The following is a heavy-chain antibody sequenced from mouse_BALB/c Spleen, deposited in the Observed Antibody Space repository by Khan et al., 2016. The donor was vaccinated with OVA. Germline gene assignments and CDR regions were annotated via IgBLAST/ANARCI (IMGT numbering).Heavy chain of an antibody. CDR1: GYSITSDYA. J-gene: IGHJ3*01. CDR2: ISYSGST. V-gene: IGHV3-2*02. CDR3: GMGRTY. Sequence: VQLKESGPGLVKPSQSLSLTCTVTGYSITSDYACNWIRQPPGNKLEWMGYISYSGSTCYNPSLKSRFSISRDTSKNQFFLQLHSLTTEDTDTYYWGMGRTYWGQGTLVTVSA. D-gene: IGHD2-3*01.